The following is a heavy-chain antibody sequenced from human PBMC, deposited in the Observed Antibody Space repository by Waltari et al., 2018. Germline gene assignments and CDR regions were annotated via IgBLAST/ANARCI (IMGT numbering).Heavy chain of an antibody. CDR1: GGSCITHG. CDR2: IIPIFGPA. V-gene: IGHV1-69*12. Sequence: HVHLVQSGAEVTKPGYAVSGSFTAYGGSCITHGTGWVRPAPGQGLEWMGGIIPIFGPANYAQKFQGRVTISADESTNTVYMELSSLRFEDTAFYDCARSRQLEYDSSGYRLFRLDYWGKGTLVTVSS. J-gene: IGHJ4*02. CDR3: ARSRQLEYDSSGYRLFRLDY. D-gene: IGHD3-22*01.